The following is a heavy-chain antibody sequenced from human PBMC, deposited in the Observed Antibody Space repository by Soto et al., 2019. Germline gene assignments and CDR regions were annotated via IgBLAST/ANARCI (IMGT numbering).Heavy chain of an antibody. D-gene: IGHD1-1*01. J-gene: IGHJ4*02. V-gene: IGHV4-38-2*01. CDR1: GYSISSGYY. CDR3: TRLPESLEFVDF. Sequence: SETLSLTCAVSGYSISSGYYWGCIRQPPGKGLEWVGSIHYTGYTYYNPSLKSRATMSVGTSNNQFSLRLGSVTAADTAVYYCTRLPESLEFVDFWGQGTLVTVSS. CDR2: IHYTGYT.